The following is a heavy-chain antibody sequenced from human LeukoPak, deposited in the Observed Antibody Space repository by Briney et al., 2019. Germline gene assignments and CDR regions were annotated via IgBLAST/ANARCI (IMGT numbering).Heavy chain of an antibody. CDR3: ARETAPTFGGVTALYY. J-gene: IGHJ4*02. Sequence: GASVKVSCKASGYTFTGYYMHWVRQAPGQGLEWMGWINPNSGGTNYAQKFQGRVTMTRDTSISTAYMELSRLRSDDTAVYYCARETAPTFGGVTALYYWGQGTLVTVSS. CDR2: INPNSGGT. D-gene: IGHD3-16*01. V-gene: IGHV1-2*02. CDR1: GYTFTGYY.